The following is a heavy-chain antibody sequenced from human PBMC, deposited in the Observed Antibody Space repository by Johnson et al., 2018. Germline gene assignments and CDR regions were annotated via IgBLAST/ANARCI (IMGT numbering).Heavy chain of an antibody. Sequence: QVQLVESGGGVVQPGRSLRLSCAASGFTFSSYGMHWVRQAPGKGLEWVAVIWYDGSNKYYADSVKGRFTISRDNSKNPLYLQMNSLRAEDTAVYYCARELGGHDYGDYEVVLNEPHYYYGMDVWGQGTTVTVSS. D-gene: IGHD4-17*01. CDR2: IWYDGSNK. J-gene: IGHJ6*02. CDR1: GFTFSSYG. CDR3: ARELGGHDYGDYEVVLNEPHYYYGMDV. V-gene: IGHV3-33*01.